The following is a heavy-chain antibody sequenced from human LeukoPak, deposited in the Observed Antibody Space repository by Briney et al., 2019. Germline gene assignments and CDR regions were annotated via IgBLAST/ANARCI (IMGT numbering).Heavy chain of an antibody. J-gene: IGHJ6*03. Sequence: PGGSLRLSCEASGFTFDNYGMHWVRQAPGKGLEWVSFISWNSGRMAYADSVKGRFTISRDNSKNTLYLQMNSLRAEDTAVYYCAKEAARDYDFWSGHLGYKDVWGKGTTVTVSS. CDR2: ISWNSGRM. CDR1: GFTFDNYG. CDR3: AKEAARDYDFWSGHLGYKDV. D-gene: IGHD3-3*01. V-gene: IGHV3-9*01.